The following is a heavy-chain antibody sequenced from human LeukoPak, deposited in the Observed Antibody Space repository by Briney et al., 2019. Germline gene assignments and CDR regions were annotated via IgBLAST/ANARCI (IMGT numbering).Heavy chain of an antibody. Sequence: GGSLRLSCAASGFTFSSYGMHWVRQAPGKGLEWVAFIRYDGSNKYYADSVKGRFTISRDNSKNTLYLQMNSLRAGDTAVYYCAKDNLRFGDRGVFDYWGQGTLVTVSS. CDR2: IRYDGSNK. CDR3: AKDNLRFGDRGVFDY. CDR1: GFTFSSYG. D-gene: IGHD3-10*01. V-gene: IGHV3-30*02. J-gene: IGHJ4*02.